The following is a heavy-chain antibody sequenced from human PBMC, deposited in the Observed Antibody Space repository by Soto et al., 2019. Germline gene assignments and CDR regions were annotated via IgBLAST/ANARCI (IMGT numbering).Heavy chain of an antibody. CDR2: NSSSSSTL. D-gene: IGHD6-19*01. Sequence: EVQLVESGGGLVQPGGSLRLSCAASGFTFSSYSMNWVRQAPGQGLELVSYNSSSSSTLYYADSVKGRFTISRDNAKNSLYLQMNSLRAEATAVYYWPRRHSSGWYNWFAPCGKLAVVIVSS. J-gene: IGHJ5*02. CDR1: GFTFSSYS. V-gene: IGHV3-48*01. CDR3: PRRHSSGWYNWFAP.